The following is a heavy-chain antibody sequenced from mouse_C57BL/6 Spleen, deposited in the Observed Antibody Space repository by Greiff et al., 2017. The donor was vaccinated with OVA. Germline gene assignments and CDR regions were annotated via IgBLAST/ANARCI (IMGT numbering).Heavy chain of an antibody. J-gene: IGHJ4*01. CDR2: IDPSASYT. Sequence: QVQLQQPGAELVMPGASVKLSCKASGYTFTSYWMHWVKQRPGQGLEWIGEIDPSASYTNYNQKFKGKSTLTGANSSSTAYMQLSSLTSEDSAVYYWARGGYYVNLYAIDYWGQGTSVTVSS. V-gene: IGHV1-69*01. CDR3: ARGGYYVNLYAIDY. CDR1: GYTFTSYW. D-gene: IGHD2-1*01.